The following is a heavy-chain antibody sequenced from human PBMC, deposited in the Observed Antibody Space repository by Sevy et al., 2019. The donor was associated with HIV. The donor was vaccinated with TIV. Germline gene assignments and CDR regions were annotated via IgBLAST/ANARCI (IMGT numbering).Heavy chain of an antibody. J-gene: IGHJ4*02. CDR1: GFTVSSNY. D-gene: IGHD6-13*01. CDR2: IYSGGST. V-gene: IGHV3-53*01. Sequence: GGSLRLSCAASGFTVSSNYMSWVRQAPGKGLEWVSVIYSGGSTHYADSVKGRFTISRDNSKNTLYLQMNSLRAEDTAVYYCASGGRGGSSWYYFDYWGQGTLVTVSS. CDR3: ASGGRGGSSWYYFDY.